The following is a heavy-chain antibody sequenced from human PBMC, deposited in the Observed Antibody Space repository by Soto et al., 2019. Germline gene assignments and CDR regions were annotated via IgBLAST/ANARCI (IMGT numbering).Heavy chain of an antibody. J-gene: IGHJ6*03. CDR2: IIPILGIA. D-gene: IGHD3-3*01. V-gene: IGHV1-69*04. CDR1: GGTFSSYT. Sequence: GASVKVSCKASGGTFSSYTISWVRQAPGQRLEWMGRIIPILGIANYAQKFQGRVTITADKSTSTAYMELSSLRSEDTAVYYCAREGRFLEWSPPYYYYYMEVWGKGTTVTVSS. CDR3: AREGRFLEWSPPYYYYYMEV.